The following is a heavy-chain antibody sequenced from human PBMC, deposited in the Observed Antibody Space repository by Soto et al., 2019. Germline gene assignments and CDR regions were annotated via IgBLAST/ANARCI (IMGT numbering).Heavy chain of an antibody. Sequence: PGGSLRLSCVASGFTFSSYSMNWVRQAPGKGLEWLSYISSSSNTIYYADSVKGRFTISRDNAKNSLYLQMNSLGVEDTAVYYCARDRSSGYYGTFDYWGQGTLVTVSS. CDR1: GFTFSSYS. D-gene: IGHD6-19*01. V-gene: IGHV3-48*01. J-gene: IGHJ4*02. CDR3: ARDRSSGYYGTFDY. CDR2: ISSSSNTI.